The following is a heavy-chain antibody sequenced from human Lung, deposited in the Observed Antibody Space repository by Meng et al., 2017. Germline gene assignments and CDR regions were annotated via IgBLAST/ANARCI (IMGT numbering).Heavy chain of an antibody. CDR1: GGSISGSY. D-gene: IGHD3-10*01. Sequence: QAQLQPVGAGPLGRSGDPSPTWAVYGGSISGSYGGWIRQSPAKGLEWIGKINHGGSTNYNPSLESRVTISVDTPKNQFSLRLTSMTVADTAVYYCARERHSTIIRGVIDFWGQGALVTVSS. CDR2: INHGGST. V-gene: IGHV4-34*01. CDR3: ARERHSTIIRGVIDF. J-gene: IGHJ4*02.